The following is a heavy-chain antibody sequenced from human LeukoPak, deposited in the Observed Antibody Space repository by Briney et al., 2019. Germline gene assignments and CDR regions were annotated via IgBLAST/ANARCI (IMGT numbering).Heavy chain of an antibody. Sequence: SETLSLTCTVSGGSISSGSYSWSWIRQPPGKGLEWIGSIYYSGSTYYNPSLKSRVTISVDTSKNQFSLKLSSVTAADTAVYYCAREGTVAGYFDYWGQGTLVTVSS. CDR1: GGSISSGSYS. CDR3: AREGTVAGYFDY. V-gene: IGHV4-39*07. J-gene: IGHJ4*02. D-gene: IGHD6-19*01. CDR2: IYYSGST.